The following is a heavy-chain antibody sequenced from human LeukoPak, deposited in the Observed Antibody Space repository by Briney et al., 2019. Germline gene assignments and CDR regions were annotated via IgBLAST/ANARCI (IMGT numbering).Heavy chain of an antibody. V-gene: IGHV3-23*05. CDR1: GFTLSSYA. Sequence: GGSLRLSCAASGFTLSSYAMSWVRQAPGKGLEWVSSITSSGSGTYYADSVKGRFTISRDNSKSTLYLQMNSLRADDTAIYYCAQGGTYWGQGTLVTVSS. CDR2: ITSSGSGT. CDR3: AQGGTY. J-gene: IGHJ4*02.